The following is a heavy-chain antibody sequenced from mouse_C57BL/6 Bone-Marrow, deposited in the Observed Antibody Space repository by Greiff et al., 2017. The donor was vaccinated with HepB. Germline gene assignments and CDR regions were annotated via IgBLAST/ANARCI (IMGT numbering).Heavy chain of an antibody. Sequence: VQLQQPGAELVKPGASVKLFCKASGYTFTSYWLHWVKQRPGQGLEWIGMIYPNSGSTNHNEKFKSKATPTVDKSSSTAYMQLSSLTSEDSAVYCCANPYYGSGYVLAYWDQRTGVTVSA. CDR1: GYTFTSYW. V-gene: IGHV1-64*01. J-gene: IGHJ3*01. CDR3: ANPYYGSGYVLAY. CDR2: IYPNSGST. D-gene: IGHD1-1*01.